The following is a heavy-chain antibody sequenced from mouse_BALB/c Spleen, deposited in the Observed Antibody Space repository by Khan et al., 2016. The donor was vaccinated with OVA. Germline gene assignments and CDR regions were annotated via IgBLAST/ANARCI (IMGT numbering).Heavy chain of an antibody. CDR3: ARREDI. CDR1: GFSLTSYG. Sequence: VQLQESGPGLVAPSQSLSITCTVSGFSLTSYGVHWVRQPPGKGLEWLGVIWAGGSTNYNSALMSRLSISKDNSKSQVFFKMNSLQTDETAMYDCARREDIWGQGTTRTVSS. D-gene: IGHD1-3*01. V-gene: IGHV2-9*02. J-gene: IGHJ2*01. CDR2: IWAGGST.